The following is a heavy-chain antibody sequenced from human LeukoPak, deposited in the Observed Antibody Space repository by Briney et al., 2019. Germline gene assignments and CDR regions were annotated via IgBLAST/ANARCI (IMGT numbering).Heavy chain of an antibody. CDR1: GGSFSSGSYY. CDR3: ARHREAYTNSWFHY. Sequence: PETLSLTCTVSGGSFSSGSYYWGWIRQPPGKGLEWIGSIYYSGTTYYNPSLKSRVTISVDTSENQFSLKLSSVTAADTAVYYCARHREAYTNSWFHYWGQGTLVTVSS. CDR2: IYYSGTT. D-gene: IGHD2-2*02. J-gene: IGHJ5*01. V-gene: IGHV4-39*01.